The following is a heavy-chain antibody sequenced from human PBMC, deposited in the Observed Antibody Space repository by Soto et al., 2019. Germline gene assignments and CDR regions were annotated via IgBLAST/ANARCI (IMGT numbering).Heavy chain of an antibody. J-gene: IGHJ6*02. D-gene: IGHD3-3*01. Sequence: NPSETLSLTCTVSGGSVSSGSYYWSWIRQPPGKGLEWIGYIYYSGSTNYNPSLKSRVTISVDTSKNQFSLKLSSVTAADTAVYYCARDHASITIFGVVIIDGMDVWGQGSTGTVSS. V-gene: IGHV4-61*01. CDR1: GGSVSSGSYY. CDR3: ARDHASITIFGVVIIDGMDV. CDR2: IYYSGST.